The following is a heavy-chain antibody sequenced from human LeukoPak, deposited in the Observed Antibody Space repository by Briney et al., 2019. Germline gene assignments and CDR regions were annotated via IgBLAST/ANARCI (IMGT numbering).Heavy chain of an antibody. CDR2: IYYSGST. CDR3: ARHGYFSSGWYGPTYYFDY. V-gene: IGHV4-59*08. J-gene: IGHJ4*02. CDR1: GGSISSYY. D-gene: IGHD6-19*01. Sequence: PSETLSLTCTVSGGSISSYYWSWIRQPPGKGLEWIGYIYYSGSTNYYPSLKSRVTISVDTSKNQFSLKLSSVTAADTAVYYCARHGYFSSGWYGPTYYFDYWGQGTLVTVSS.